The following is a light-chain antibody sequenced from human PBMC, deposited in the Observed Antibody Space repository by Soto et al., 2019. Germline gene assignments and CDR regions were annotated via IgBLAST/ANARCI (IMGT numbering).Light chain of an antibody. CDR2: GAS. Sequence: EIVLTQSPGTLSLSPGERATLSCRASQSVSSNYLGWYQQKLGQAPRLLIYGASSRATGIPDRFSGSGSGPDFTLIISRLEPEDFAVYFCQQYGTSPWTFGQGTKVETK. V-gene: IGKV3-20*01. CDR1: QSVSSNY. J-gene: IGKJ1*01. CDR3: QQYGTSPWT.